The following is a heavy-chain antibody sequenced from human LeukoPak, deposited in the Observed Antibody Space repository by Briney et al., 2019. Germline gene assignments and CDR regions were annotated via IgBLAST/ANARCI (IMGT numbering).Heavy chain of an antibody. D-gene: IGHD3-22*01. J-gene: IGHJ4*02. CDR2: IYYSGST. Sequence: ASETLSLTCAVSGGSISSSNWWSWVRQPPGQGLEWTGSIYYSGSTYYNPSLKSRVTISVDTSKNQFSLKLSSVTAADTAVYYCARRGYDSSGYYHNYWGQGTLVTVSS. CDR1: GGSISSSNW. V-gene: IGHV4-39*01. CDR3: ARRGYDSSGYYHNY.